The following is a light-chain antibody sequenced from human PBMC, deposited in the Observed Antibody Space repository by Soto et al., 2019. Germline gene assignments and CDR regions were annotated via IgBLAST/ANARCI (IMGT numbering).Light chain of an antibody. Sequence: VLTQPPSASGTPGQRVTISCSGSSSNIGSNTVNWYQQLPGTAPKLLIYSNNQRPSGVPDRFSGSKSGTSASLAISGLQSEDEADYYCAAWDDSLNGLVFGGGTQLTVL. J-gene: IGLJ2*01. CDR3: AAWDDSLNGLV. V-gene: IGLV1-44*01. CDR1: SSNIGSNT. CDR2: SNN.